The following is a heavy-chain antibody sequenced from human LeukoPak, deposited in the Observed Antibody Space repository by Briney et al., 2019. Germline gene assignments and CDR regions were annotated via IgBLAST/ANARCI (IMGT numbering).Heavy chain of an antibody. CDR2: MNLNSGIT. CDR1: GYTLTSYD. CDR3: ARGESPGVTAAAGILGY. V-gene: IGHV1-8*01. D-gene: IGHD6-13*01. Sequence: GAPVKTSCKASGYTLTSYDINWVRQATGQGPEWRGWMNLNSGITGYAQKFQGTVTMTRNTSISTAYMQLSSLRSEDTAVYYCARGESPGVTAAAGILGYWGQGTLVTVSS. J-gene: IGHJ4*02.